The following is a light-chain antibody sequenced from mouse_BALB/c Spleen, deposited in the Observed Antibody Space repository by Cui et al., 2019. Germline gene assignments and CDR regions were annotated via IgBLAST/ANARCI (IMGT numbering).Light chain of an antibody. CDR3: QHFWGTPYT. J-gene: IGKJ2*01. CDR2: AAT. Sequence: DIQVTQSPASPTVSVGETVTITCRASENIYSNLAWYQQKQGKSPQLLVYAATNLADGVPSRFSGSGSGTQYSLKINSLQSEDFGSYYCQHFWGTPYTFGGGTKLEIK. V-gene: IGKV12-46*01. CDR1: ENIYSN.